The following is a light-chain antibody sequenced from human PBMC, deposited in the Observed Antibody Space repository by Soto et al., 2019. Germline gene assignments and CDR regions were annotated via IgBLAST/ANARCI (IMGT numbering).Light chain of an antibody. V-gene: IGKV1-5*03. J-gene: IGKJ1*01. CDR3: QQYNSYPWT. CDR1: QTISTW. CDR2: KAS. Sequence: IQMTQSPSTLSASVGDRVTFTCRASQTISTWLAWYQQKPGEAPKLLIYKASTLEVGVPSRFSASGSGTEFTLTINTQQPADFATYYCQQYNSYPWTCGQGTKV.